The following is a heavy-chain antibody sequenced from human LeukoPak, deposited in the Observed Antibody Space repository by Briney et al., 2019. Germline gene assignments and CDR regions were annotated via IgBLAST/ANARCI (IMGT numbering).Heavy chain of an antibody. V-gene: IGHV3-7*01. CDR1: GFTSSSYW. J-gene: IGHJ4*02. Sequence: GGSLRLSCAVSGFTSSSYWMSWVRQAPGKGLEGVANMNPDGGIRYYVPSVKGRFTISRDNAMNSLHLQMNSLKAEDTAVYYCARGVGGDWFPDNWGQGTLVTVSS. D-gene: IGHD3/OR15-3a*01. CDR3: ARGVGGDWFPDN. CDR2: MNPDGGIR.